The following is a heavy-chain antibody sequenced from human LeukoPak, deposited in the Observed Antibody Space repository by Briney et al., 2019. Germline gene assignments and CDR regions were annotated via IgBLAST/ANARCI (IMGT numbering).Heavy chain of an antibody. Sequence: SVKVSCKASGYTFTSYGISWVRQAPGQGLEWMGGIIPIFGTANYAQKFQGRVTITADESTSTAYMELSSLRSEDTAVYYCTSTGSSSWYSKHGWFDPWGQGTLVTVSS. D-gene: IGHD6-13*01. CDR1: GYTFTSYG. V-gene: IGHV1-69*13. CDR2: IIPIFGTA. J-gene: IGHJ5*02. CDR3: TSTGSSSWYSKHGWFDP.